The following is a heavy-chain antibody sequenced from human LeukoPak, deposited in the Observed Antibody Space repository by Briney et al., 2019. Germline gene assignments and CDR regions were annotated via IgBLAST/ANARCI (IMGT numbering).Heavy chain of an antibody. V-gene: IGHV4-59*01. CDR1: GXSISGYY. D-gene: IGHD4-23*01. J-gene: IGHJ2*01. CDR3: ARIRRYDYDGFRPGWVYWYFDV. Sequence: ASETLSLTCSVSGXSISGYYWSWIRQPPGKGLEWIGFIYYNGSTNYNPSLKSRITISVDTSKNQFSLKLNSVTAADTAIFYCARIRRYDYDGFRPGWVYWYFDVWGRGTLVTVSS. CDR2: IYYNGST.